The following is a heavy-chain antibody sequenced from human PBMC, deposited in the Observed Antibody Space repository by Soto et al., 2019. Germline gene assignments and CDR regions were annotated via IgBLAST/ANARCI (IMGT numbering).Heavy chain of an antibody. CDR1: GVTVSSIF. J-gene: IGHJ5*02. CDR3: ARAAEYCSDGCCYGLRLEP. CDR2: IFRAGNT. Sequence: EVQLVESGGGLVQPGGSLRLSCAASGVTVSSIFMTWVRQAPGKGLEWVSGIFRAGNTFYADSVKARFTISRDNSKNTLYLHMNNLRVEDTAVYYCARAAEYCSDGCCYGLRLEPWGQGTLVTVSS. V-gene: IGHV3-66*01. D-gene: IGHD2-15*01.